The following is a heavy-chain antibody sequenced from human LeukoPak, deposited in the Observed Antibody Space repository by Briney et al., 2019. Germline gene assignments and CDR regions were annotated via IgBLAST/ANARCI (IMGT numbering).Heavy chain of an antibody. Sequence: GASVKVSCKASGGTFSSYDINWVRQATGQGLEWMGWMNPNSGNTGYAQKFQGRVTITRNTSISTAYMELSSLRSEDTAVYYCARKASIAAAGTFDYWGQGTLVTVSS. V-gene: IGHV1-8*03. D-gene: IGHD6-13*01. CDR3: ARKASIAAAGTFDY. CDR2: MNPNSGNT. J-gene: IGHJ4*02. CDR1: GGTFSSYD.